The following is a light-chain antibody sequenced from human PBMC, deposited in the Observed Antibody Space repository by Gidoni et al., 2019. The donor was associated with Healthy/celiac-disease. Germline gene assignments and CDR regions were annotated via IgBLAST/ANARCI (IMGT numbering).Light chain of an antibody. Sequence: DVQLTQSPSFLSASVGDRVPITCRGRRGSSSYLALYQQTPGKAPKLLIYAASTLQSGAPSMFSGSGSGTYFPLTISRLPPEDFATYYRQQLNSYPSTFGQGTRLEIK. V-gene: IGKV1-9*01. CDR2: AAS. CDR3: QQLNSYPST. J-gene: IGKJ5*01. CDR1: RGSSSY.